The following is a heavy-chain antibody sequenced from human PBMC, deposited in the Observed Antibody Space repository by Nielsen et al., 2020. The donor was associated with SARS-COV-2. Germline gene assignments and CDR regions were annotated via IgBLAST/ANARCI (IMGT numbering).Heavy chain of an antibody. CDR1: GDSISSSNW. V-gene: IGHV4-4*02. CDR3: ARLLTNTGNYFRFDP. J-gene: IGHJ5*02. Sequence: SEILSLTCAVSGDSISSSNWWSWVRQPPGKGLEWIGEIYHSGNTNYNPSLKSRVTISVDKSKNQFSLRLISVTAADTAVYYCARLLTNTGNYFRFDPWGQGTLVTVSS. D-gene: IGHD1-26*01. CDR2: IYHSGNT.